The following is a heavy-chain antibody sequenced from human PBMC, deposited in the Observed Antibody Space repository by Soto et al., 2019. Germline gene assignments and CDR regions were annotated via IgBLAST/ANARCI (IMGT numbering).Heavy chain of an antibody. CDR1: GYSFTSYW. V-gene: IGHV5-51*01. Sequence: GESLTISCEVSGYSFTSYWIVWVLQMPGKGLEWMGIIYPGDSDTRYSPSFQGQVTISADKSISTAYLQWSSLKASDTAMYYCARLVGSSGWAFDYWGQGTMVTVSS. CDR2: IYPGDSDT. D-gene: IGHD3-22*01. CDR3: ARLVGSSGWAFDY. J-gene: IGHJ4*02.